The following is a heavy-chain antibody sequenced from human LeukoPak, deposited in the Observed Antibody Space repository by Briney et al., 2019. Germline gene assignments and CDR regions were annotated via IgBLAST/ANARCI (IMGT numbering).Heavy chain of an antibody. V-gene: IGHV4-31*03. CDR1: GGSISSGGYY. J-gene: IGHJ4*02. CDR3: ARVKIDYDFWSGSYPFDY. CDR2: IYYSGST. Sequence: SQTLSLTCTVSGGSISSGGYYWSWIRQHPGKGLEWIRYIYYSGSTYYNPSLKSRVTISVDTSKNQFSLKLSSVTAADTAVYYCARVKIDYDFWSGSYPFDYWGQGTLVTVSS. D-gene: IGHD3-3*01.